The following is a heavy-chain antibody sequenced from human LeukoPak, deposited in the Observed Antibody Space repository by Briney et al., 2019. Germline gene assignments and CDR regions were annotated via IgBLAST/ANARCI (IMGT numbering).Heavy chain of an antibody. J-gene: IGHJ4*02. CDR2: ISYDGSNK. D-gene: IGHD1-26*01. CDR1: GFIFSSYA. Sequence: GGSLRLSCAASGFIFSSYAMHWVRQAPGKGLEWVAVISYDGSNKYYADSVKGRFTISRDNSKNTLYLQMNSLRAEDTAVYYCARGRAGSYSPFGYWGQGTLVTVSS. CDR3: ARGRAGSYSPFGY. V-gene: IGHV3-30-3*01.